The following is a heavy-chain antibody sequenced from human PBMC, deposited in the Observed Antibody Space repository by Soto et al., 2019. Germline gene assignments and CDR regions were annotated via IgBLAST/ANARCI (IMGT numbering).Heavy chain of an antibody. CDR2: ITWNGDIT. V-gene: IGHV3-43*01. D-gene: IGHD1-1*01. Sequence: SLRLSCGGSGFTFEDYTMHWVRQAPGKGLEWLSRITWNGDITFYAESVKGRFTISRDNSKNSLSLQMNSLRTEDTALYYCAKDGPGTTYFLFDSWGQGTLVTVSS. J-gene: IGHJ4*02. CDR3: AKDGPGTTYFLFDS. CDR1: GFTFEDYT.